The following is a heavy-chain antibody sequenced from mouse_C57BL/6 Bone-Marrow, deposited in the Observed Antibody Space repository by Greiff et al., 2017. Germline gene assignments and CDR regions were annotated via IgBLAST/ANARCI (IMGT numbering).Heavy chain of an antibody. Sequence: EVKLVESGGGLVKPGGSLKLSCAASGFTFSSYAMSWVRQTPEKRLEWVATISDGGSYTYYPDNVKGRFTISRDNAKNNLYLQMSHLKSEDTAMYCCARDDLRVPYYFDYWGQGTTLTVSS. V-gene: IGHV5-4*01. J-gene: IGHJ2*01. CDR3: ARDDLRVPYYFDY. D-gene: IGHD1-1*01. CDR2: ISDGGSYT. CDR1: GFTFSSYA.